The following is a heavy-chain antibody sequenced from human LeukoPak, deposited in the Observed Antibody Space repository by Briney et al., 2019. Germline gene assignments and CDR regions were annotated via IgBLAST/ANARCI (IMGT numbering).Heavy chain of an antibody. CDR2: IRYDGTNQ. J-gene: IGHJ4*02. V-gene: IGHV3-30*02. D-gene: IGHD4-11*01. CDR3: AKGGDYSNLDY. Sequence: GGSLRLSCAASGFTFSSYGMHWVRQAPGKGLEWVAVIRYDGTNQYYADSVKGRFTISRDDSKITLYLQMNSLRPEDTAVYYCAKGGDYSNLDYWGQGTLVTVSS. CDR1: GFTFSSYG.